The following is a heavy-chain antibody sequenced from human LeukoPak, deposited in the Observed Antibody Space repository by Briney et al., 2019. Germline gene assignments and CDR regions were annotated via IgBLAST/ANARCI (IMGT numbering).Heavy chain of an antibody. CDR3: AYYGSGNPDYYYYYYMDV. CDR1: GGSFSGYY. V-gene: IGHV4-34*01. J-gene: IGHJ6*03. CDR2: INHSGGT. Sequence: SETLSLTCAVYGGSFSGYYWSWIRQPPGKGLEWIGEINHSGGTNYNPSLKSRVTISVDTSKNQFSLKLSSVTAADTAVYYCAYYGSGNPDYYYYYYMDVWGKGTTVTVSS. D-gene: IGHD3-10*01.